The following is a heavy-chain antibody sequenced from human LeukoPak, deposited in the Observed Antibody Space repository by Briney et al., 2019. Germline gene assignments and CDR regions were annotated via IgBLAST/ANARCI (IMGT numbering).Heavy chain of an antibody. CDR1: GFTFSSYG. V-gene: IGHV3-33*01. CDR3: ARGRAVFRYSYGFGY. D-gene: IGHD5-18*01. Sequence: GGSLRLSCAASGFTFSSYGMHWVRQAPGKGLEWVAVIWYDGSNKYYADSVKGRFTISRDNSKNTLYLQMNSLRAEDTAVYYCARGRAVFRYSYGFGYWGQGTLVTVSP. J-gene: IGHJ4*02. CDR2: IWYDGSNK.